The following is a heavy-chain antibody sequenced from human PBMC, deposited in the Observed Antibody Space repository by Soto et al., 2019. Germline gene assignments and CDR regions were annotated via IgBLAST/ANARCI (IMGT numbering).Heavy chain of an antibody. CDR2: ISGSGGST. V-gene: IGHV3-23*01. D-gene: IGHD2-15*01. CDR3: AKPPLHCSGGSCYPHHAFDI. CDR1: GFTFSSYA. J-gene: IGHJ3*02. Sequence: PGGSLRLSCSASGFTFSSYAVSWVRQAPGKGLEWVSAISGSGGSTYYADSVKGRFTIARDNSKNTLYLQMNSLRAEDTAVYYCAKPPLHCSGGSCYPHHAFDIWGQGTMVTVS.